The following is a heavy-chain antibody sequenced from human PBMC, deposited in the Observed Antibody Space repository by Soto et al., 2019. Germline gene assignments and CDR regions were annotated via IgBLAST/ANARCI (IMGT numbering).Heavy chain of an antibody. CDR3: VRDPPIGSTYSGYDGIDY. D-gene: IGHD5-12*01. V-gene: IGHV1-69*04. CDR1: GYTFNSYD. Sequence: SMKVSRKASGYTFNSYDINWVRQATGQGLEWVGRIIPILGIANYAQKFQGRFTITADKSTSTAYMELNSLRSEDTAGYYCVRDPPIGSTYSGYDGIDYWG. J-gene: IGHJ4*01. CDR2: IIPILGIA.